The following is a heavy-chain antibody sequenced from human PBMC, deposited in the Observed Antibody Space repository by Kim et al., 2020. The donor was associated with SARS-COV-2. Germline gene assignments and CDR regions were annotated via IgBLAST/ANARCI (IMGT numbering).Heavy chain of an antibody. D-gene: IGHD4-17*01. J-gene: IGHJ6*02. Sequence: GGSLRLSCAASGFTFNTFGMHWVRQAPGKGLEWVAVISFDGSNILYADSVKGRFTISRDSTKNTLSLQMNSLRGEDTAVYYCAKDRGVYAPRFYYSGLDVWGQGTTVTVSS. CDR3: AKDRGVYAPRFYYSGLDV. CDR1: GFTFNTFG. V-gene: IGHV3-30*18. CDR2: ISFDGSNI.